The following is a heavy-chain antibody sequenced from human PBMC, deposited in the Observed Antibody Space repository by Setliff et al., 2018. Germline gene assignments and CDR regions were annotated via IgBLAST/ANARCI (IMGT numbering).Heavy chain of an antibody. CDR2: IYYSGST. J-gene: IGHJ3*02. CDR3: ARDRRIVGARHAFDI. D-gene: IGHD1-26*01. V-gene: IGHV4-31*03. CDR1: GGSISSGGYY. Sequence: SETLSLTCTVSGGSISSGGYYWSWIRQHPGKGLEWIGYIYYSGSTYYYPSLKSRVTISVDTSKNQFSLKLSSVTAADTAVYYCARDRRIVGARHAFDIWGQGTMVTVSS.